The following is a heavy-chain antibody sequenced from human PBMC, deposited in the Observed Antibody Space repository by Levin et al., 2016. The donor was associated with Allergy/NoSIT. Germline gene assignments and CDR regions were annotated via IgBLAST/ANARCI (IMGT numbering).Heavy chain of an antibody. D-gene: IGHD7-27*01. J-gene: IGHJ3*02. V-gene: IGHV3-53*05. CDR1: GFTVISNH. Sequence: ETLSLTCAASGFTVISNHMSWVRQAPGKGLEWVSVVHTGGSTYYADSVKGRFTISRDNSKNTLYLQMNSLRAEDTAVYYCEMWNGDDAFDIWGQGTMVTVSS. CDR2: VHTGGST. CDR3: EMWNGDDAFDI.